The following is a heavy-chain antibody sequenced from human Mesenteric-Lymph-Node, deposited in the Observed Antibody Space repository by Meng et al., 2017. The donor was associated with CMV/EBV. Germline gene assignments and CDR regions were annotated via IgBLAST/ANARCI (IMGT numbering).Heavy chain of an antibody. Sequence: SCAASGFTFGSDGMHWVRQAPGEGLEWVAVIWYDGSKEYYADSVKGRFTISRDNSRNTVNLQMNSLSAEDTAVYYCAKQGQWTLDYWGQGTLVTVSS. V-gene: IGHV3-33*08. J-gene: IGHJ4*02. CDR2: IWYDGSKE. CDR3: AKQGQWTLDY. CDR1: GFTFGSDG. D-gene: IGHD2-8*01.